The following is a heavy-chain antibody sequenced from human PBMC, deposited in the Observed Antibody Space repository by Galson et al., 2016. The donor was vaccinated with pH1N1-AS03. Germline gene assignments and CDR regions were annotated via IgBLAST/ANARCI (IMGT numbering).Heavy chain of an antibody. CDR2: LTTSTRDP. CDR1: GYTFTSHR. Sequence: SVKVSCKASGYTFTSHRIIWVRQAPGQGLECMGWLTTSTRDPTYAQGFTGRFTFSLDTSVSTVFLQIDSLSADDTAVYYCARGHMSLSGFWDSWGQGTLVTVSS. CDR3: ARGHMSLSGFWDS. J-gene: IGHJ4*02. V-gene: IGHV7-4-1*01. D-gene: IGHD3-9*01.